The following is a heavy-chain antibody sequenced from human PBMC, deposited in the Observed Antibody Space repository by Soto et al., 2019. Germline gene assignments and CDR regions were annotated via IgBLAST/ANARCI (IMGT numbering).Heavy chain of an antibody. CDR2: ISNDGSNK. Sequence: PGGSLRLSCVGSGFTFGSYGMHWVRQAPGKGLEWVTLISNDGSNKDYADSVKGRSTISRDNSKNTLYLQMNSLRADDTAVYFCAKEPGFYDLLTGYYRHTFDIWGQGTMVTVSS. CDR1: GFTFGSYG. D-gene: IGHD3-9*01. CDR3: AKEPGFYDLLTGYYRHTFDI. V-gene: IGHV3-30*18. J-gene: IGHJ3*02.